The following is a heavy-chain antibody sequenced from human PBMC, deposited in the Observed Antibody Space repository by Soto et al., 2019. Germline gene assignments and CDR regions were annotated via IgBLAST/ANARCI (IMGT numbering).Heavy chain of an antibody. Sequence: QVQLVQSGAEVKKPGASVKVSCKASGYTFTSYGISWVRQAPGQGLEWMGWISAYNGNTNYAQKLQGRVTMTTDTSTSTACMELRSLRSDDTDVYYCAREGSTSGYSYYYGMDVWGQGTTVTVSS. CDR1: GYTFTSYG. D-gene: IGHD2-2*02. J-gene: IGHJ6*02. V-gene: IGHV1-18*01. CDR3: AREGSTSGYSYYYGMDV. CDR2: ISAYNGNT.